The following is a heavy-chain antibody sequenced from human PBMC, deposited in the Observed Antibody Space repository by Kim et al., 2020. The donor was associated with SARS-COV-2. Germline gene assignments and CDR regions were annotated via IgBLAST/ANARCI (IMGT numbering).Heavy chain of an antibody. V-gene: IGHV3-53*01. CDR1: GFTVRSTY. CDR2: LYRSGST. J-gene: IGHJ4*02. D-gene: IGHD6-19*01. Sequence: GGFLRLSCAASGFTVRSTYMSWVSQAPGKGLEWVSFLYRSGSTYYADSVWGRFTISRDNSMNTVYFQMSSVRAEDTTIYYCAKGYTSCFSLVDQWDRGTLVTVSP. CDR3: AKGYTSCFSLVDQ.